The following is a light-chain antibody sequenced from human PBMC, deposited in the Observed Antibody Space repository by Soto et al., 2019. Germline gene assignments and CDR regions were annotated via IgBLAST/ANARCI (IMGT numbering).Light chain of an antibody. V-gene: IGKV1-9*01. J-gene: IGKJ2*01. CDR1: QAISNY. CDR3: QQFNNYPRT. CDR2: TAC. Sequence: DIQVTQSPSFLSASVGDRVTITCRASQAISNYLAWYQQIPGRAPKLLIYTACTLHSGVPSRFSGSGSGTEFTLTISSLQPEDFATYYCQQFNNYPRTFGQGTKLEIK.